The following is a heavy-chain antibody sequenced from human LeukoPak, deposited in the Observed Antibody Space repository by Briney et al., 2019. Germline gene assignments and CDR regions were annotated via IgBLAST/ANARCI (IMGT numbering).Heavy chain of an antibody. CDR1: GGSFSGYY. CDR2: IYHSGST. J-gene: IGHJ3*02. V-gene: IGHV4-34*01. D-gene: IGHD3-10*01. CDR3: ARAGLLWHDAFDI. Sequence: SETLSLTCAVYGGSFSGYYWSWIRQPPGRGLEWIGYIYHSGSTYYNPSLKSRVTISVDRSKNQFSLKLSSVTAADTAVYYCARAGLLWHDAFDIWGQGTMVTVSS.